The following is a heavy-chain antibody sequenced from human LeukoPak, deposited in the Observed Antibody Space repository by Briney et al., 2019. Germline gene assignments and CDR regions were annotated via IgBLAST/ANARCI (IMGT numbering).Heavy chain of an antibody. CDR1: GGTFSSYA. Sequence: GASVKVSCKASGGTFSSYAISWVRQAPGQGLEWMGGIIPIFGTANYAQKFQGRVTITADKSTSTAYMELSSLRSEDTAVYYCARDFTEMATKGGAFDIWGQGTMVTVSS. CDR3: ARDFTEMATKGGAFDI. CDR2: IIPIFGTA. J-gene: IGHJ3*02. D-gene: IGHD5-24*01. V-gene: IGHV1-69*06.